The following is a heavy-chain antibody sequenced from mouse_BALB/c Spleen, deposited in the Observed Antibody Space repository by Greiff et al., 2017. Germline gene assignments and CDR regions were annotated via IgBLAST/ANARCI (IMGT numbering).Heavy chain of an antibody. CDR2: ISYSGST. CDR1: GYSITSDYA. J-gene: IGHJ1*01. Sequence: EVKLQESGPGLVKPSQSLSLTCTVTGYSITSDYAWNWIRQFPGNKLEWMGYISYSGSTSYNPSLKSRISITRDTSKNQFFLQLNSVTTEDTATYYCARLGYGNYWYFDVWGAGTTVTVSS. CDR3: ARLGYGNYWYFDV. V-gene: IGHV3-2*02. D-gene: IGHD2-10*02.